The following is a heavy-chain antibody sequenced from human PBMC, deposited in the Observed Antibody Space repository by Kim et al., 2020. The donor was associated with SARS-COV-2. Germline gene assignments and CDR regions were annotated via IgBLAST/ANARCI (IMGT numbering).Heavy chain of an antibody. V-gene: IGHV3-33*08. CDR1: GFTFSSYG. J-gene: IGHJ4*02. CDR2: IWYDGSNK. D-gene: IGHD3-22*01. CDR3: ARDAYYYDSSGYQCDY. Sequence: GGSLRLSCAAFGFTFSSYGMHWVRQAPGKGLEWVAVIWYDGSNKYYADSVKGRFTISRDNSKNTLYLQMNSLRAEDTAVYYCARDAYYYDSSGYQCDYWGQGTLVTVSS.